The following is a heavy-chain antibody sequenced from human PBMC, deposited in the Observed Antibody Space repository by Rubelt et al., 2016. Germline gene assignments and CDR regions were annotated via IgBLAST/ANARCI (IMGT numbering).Heavy chain of an antibody. J-gene: IGHJ6*02. CDR2: IYTSGST. Sequence: QLQVQESGPGLVKPSETLSLTCTVSGGSISSYYWSWIRQPAGKGLEWIGRIYTSGSTNYNPSLKSRVTMSVDTSKNQFSRKRGSGTAADTAVYYCAREQLLSDYYYGMDVWGQGTTVTVSS. D-gene: IGHD2-2*01. CDR1: GGSISSYY. V-gene: IGHV4-4*07. CDR3: AREQLLSDYYYGMDV.